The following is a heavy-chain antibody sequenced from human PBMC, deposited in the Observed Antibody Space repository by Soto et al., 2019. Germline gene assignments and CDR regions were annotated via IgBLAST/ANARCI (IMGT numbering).Heavy chain of an antibody. Sequence: GGSLRLSCAASGFSFSSYWMSWVRQVPGKGLEWVANIKQDESEKFYVDSVKGRFTISRDNAKDSLYLQMSSLRAEDTALYYCARGLTSSENWFDPWGQGTLVTVSS. CDR1: GFSFSSYW. V-gene: IGHV3-7*01. J-gene: IGHJ5*02. D-gene: IGHD3-9*01. CDR3: ARGLTSSENWFDP. CDR2: IKQDESEK.